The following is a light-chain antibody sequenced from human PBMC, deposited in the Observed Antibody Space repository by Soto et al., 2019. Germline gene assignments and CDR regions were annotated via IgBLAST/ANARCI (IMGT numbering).Light chain of an antibody. J-gene: IGLJ3*02. CDR1: GSDIGNYNY. CDR2: GVS. CDR3: SSYTSYTTLWV. V-gene: IGLV2-14*01. Sequence: QSALTQPASVSGSPGQSITISCTGTGSDIGNYNYVSWYQQHPGKAPKLMIYGVSNRPSGVSNRFSGSKSGNAASLTISGLQAEDEADYCCSSYTSYTTLWVFGGGTKVTVL.